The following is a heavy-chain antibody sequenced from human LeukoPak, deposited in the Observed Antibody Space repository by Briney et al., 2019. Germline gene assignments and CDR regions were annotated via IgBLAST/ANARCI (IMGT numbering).Heavy chain of an antibody. J-gene: IGHJ5*02. CDR2: INHSGST. D-gene: IGHD3-3*01. V-gene: IGHV4-34*01. Sequence: SETLSLTCAVYGGSSSGYYWSWIRQPPGKGLEWIGEINHSGSTNYNPSLKSRVTISVDTSKNQFSLKLSSVTAADTAVYYCARKTYYDFWSGYYRSFDPWGQGTLVTVSS. CDR1: GGSSSGYY. CDR3: ARKTYYDFWSGYYRSFDP.